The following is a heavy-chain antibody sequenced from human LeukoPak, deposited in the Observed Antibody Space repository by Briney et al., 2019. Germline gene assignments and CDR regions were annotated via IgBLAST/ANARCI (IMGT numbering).Heavy chain of an antibody. CDR2: IKQDGSET. CDR3: ARDFWGAYRVDFYDY. V-gene: IGHV3-7*01. CDR1: GFTFSNYW. D-gene: IGHD3-3*01. J-gene: IGHJ4*02. Sequence: GGSLRLPCAASGFTFSNYWMSWVRRAPGKGLEWVANIKQDGSETYYVDSVRGRFTISRDNAKNSLYLQTNSLRADDTAIYYCARDFWGAYRVDFYDYWGQGALVTVSS.